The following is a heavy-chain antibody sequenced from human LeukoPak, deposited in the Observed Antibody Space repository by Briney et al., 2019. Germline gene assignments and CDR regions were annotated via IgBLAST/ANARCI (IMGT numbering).Heavy chain of an antibody. CDR3: ARAVRGVIIYYYYYGMDV. J-gene: IGHJ6*04. V-gene: IGHV3-7*03. Sequence: GGSLRLSCVVSGLTFSSNWMSWFRQAPGKGLEWVANINPDGSEKNYADSVKGRFTISRDNAKNSLYLQMNSLRAEDTAVCYCARAVRGVIIYYYYYGMDVWGKGTTVTVSS. CDR1: GLTFSSNW. CDR2: INPDGSEK. D-gene: IGHD3-10*01.